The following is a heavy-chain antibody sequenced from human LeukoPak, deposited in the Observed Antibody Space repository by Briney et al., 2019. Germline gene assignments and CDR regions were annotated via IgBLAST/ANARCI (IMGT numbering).Heavy chain of an antibody. Sequence: PGGALRLSCAHSGFTFDRYKMNWVRPAPGKGRGWVSYIISSGSTIYYTDSLKGRFTISRENAKNPLYLQMNSLRAEDTAVYYCAREYYYDSSGYTNYYYGMDVWGQGTTVTVSS. CDR1: GFTFDRYK. CDR3: AREYYYDSSGYTNYYYGMDV. V-gene: IGHV3-48*03. J-gene: IGHJ6*02. D-gene: IGHD3-22*01. CDR2: IISSGSTI.